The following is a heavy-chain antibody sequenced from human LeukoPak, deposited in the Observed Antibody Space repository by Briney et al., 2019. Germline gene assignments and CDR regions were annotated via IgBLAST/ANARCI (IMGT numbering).Heavy chain of an antibody. CDR1: GESFSGYF. D-gene: IGHD5-18*01. V-gene: IGHV4-34*01. J-gene: IGHJ6*02. CDR2: SNHFGST. Sequence: SETLSLTCAVSGESFSGYFWTWIRQPPGKGLEWIGESNHFGSTDYNQSLKSRVTISVDTSKKQFSLNVRSVTDADTAVYFCARGRLQLWSFPLPYNHYAIDVWGQGTTVTVSS. CDR3: ARGRLQLWSFPLPYNHYAIDV.